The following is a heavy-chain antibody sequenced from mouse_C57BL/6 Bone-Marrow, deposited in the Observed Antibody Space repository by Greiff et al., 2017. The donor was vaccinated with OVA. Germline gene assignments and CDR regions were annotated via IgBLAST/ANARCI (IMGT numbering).Heavy chain of an antibody. D-gene: IGHD2-2*01. J-gene: IGHJ3*01. CDR1: GYTFTTYP. V-gene: IGHV1-47*01. CDR3: ARGRGYRPWFAY. CDR2: FHPYNGDT. Sequence: LEESGAELVKPGASVKMSCKASGYTFTTYPIEWMKQNHGKSLEWIGNFHPYNGDTKYTEKFKGKATLTVEKSSSTVYLELSRLTSDDSAGYDCARGRGYRPWFAYWGQGTLVTVSA.